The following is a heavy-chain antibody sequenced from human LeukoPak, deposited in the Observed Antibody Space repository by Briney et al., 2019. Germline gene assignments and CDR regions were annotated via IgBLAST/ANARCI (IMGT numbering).Heavy chain of an antibody. CDR3: ATRWYHGDFDY. D-gene: IGHD4-23*01. Sequence: SETLSLTCAVYGGSFSGYYWSWIRQPPGKGLEWIGEINHSGSTNYNPSLKSRVTISVDTSKNQFSLKLSSVTAADTAVYYCATRWYHGDFDYWGQGTLVTVSS. CDR2: INHSGST. V-gene: IGHV4-34*01. J-gene: IGHJ4*02. CDR1: GGSFSGYY.